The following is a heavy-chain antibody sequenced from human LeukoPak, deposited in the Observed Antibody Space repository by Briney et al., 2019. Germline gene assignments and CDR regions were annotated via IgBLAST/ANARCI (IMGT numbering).Heavy chain of an antibody. CDR2: ISGSGTST. Sequence: GGSLRLSCAASGFTFSTYAMGWVRQAPGKGLEGVSFISGSGTSTYYADSVNGRFTISRDNSKNTLSLQMNSLRVEDTAVYYCAKDLYYGSGSKFDDWGQGTLVTVSS. CDR1: GFTFSTYA. V-gene: IGHV3-23*01. J-gene: IGHJ4*02. D-gene: IGHD3-10*01. CDR3: AKDLYYGSGSKFDD.